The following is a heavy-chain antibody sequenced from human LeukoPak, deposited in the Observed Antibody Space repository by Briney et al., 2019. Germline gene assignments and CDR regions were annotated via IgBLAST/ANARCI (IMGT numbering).Heavy chain of an antibody. CDR1: GGTFSSYA. CDR3: GCDSSGYYYLDY. Sequence: VASVKVSCKASGGTFSSYAISWVRQAPGQGLDWMGGIIPIFGTANYAQKFQGRVTITADESTSTAYMELSSLRSEDTAVYYCGCDSSGYYYLDYWGQGTLVTVSS. CDR2: IIPIFGTA. J-gene: IGHJ4*02. D-gene: IGHD3-22*01. V-gene: IGHV1-69*01.